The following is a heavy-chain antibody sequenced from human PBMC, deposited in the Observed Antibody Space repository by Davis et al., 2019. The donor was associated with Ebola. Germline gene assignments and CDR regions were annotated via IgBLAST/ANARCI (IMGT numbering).Heavy chain of an antibody. D-gene: IGHD3-3*01. Sequence: HTGGSLRLSCAASGFTFSSYWMHWVRHAPGKGLVWVSRINSDGSSTSYADSVKGRFTISRDNAKNTLYLQMNSLRAEDTAVYYCARDLTIFGVVNDAYYYYGMDVWGQGTTVTVSS. J-gene: IGHJ6*02. CDR2: INSDGSST. V-gene: IGHV3-74*01. CDR1: GFTFSSYW. CDR3: ARDLTIFGVVNDAYYYYGMDV.